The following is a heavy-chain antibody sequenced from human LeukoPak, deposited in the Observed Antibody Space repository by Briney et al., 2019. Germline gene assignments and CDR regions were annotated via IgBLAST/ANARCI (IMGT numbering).Heavy chain of an antibody. V-gene: IGHV3-74*01. D-gene: IGHD6-13*01. J-gene: IGHJ4*02. CDR1: GFTFSNSW. Sequence: GGSLRLSCAASGFTFSNSWMPWVRQAPGKGLVWVSHINTDGSAATYGDPAKGRFTVSRDNAKNTLFLQMSSLRVEDTGVYYCARGTAITAGIDYWGQGTLVTVSS. CDR2: INTDGSAA. CDR3: ARGTAITAGIDY.